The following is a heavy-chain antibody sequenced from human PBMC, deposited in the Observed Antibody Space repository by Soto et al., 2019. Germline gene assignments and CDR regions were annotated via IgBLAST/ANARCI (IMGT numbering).Heavy chain of an antibody. V-gene: IGHV4-39*01. Sequence: SETLSLTCTVSGGSISSSSYYWGWIRQPPGKGLEWIGSIYYSGSTYYNPSLKSRVTISVDTSKNQFSLMLSSVTAAVTAVYDCARHGGSGVDYRGQGTLVTV. CDR3: ARHGGSGVDY. J-gene: IGHJ4*01. D-gene: IGHD6-19*01. CDR2: IYYSGST. CDR1: GGSISSSSYY.